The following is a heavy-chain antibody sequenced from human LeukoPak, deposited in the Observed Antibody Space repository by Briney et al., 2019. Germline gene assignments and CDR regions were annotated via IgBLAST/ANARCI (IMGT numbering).Heavy chain of an antibody. CDR1: GFTFSSYE. D-gene: IGHD5-12*01. Sequence: GGSLRLSCAASGFTFSSYEMNWVRQAPGKGLEWVSYISRSRSTIYYADSVKGRFTISRDNAKNSLYLQMSSLRAEDTAVYYCARSGYDVVFDCWGQGTLVTVSS. CDR3: ARSGYDVVFDC. J-gene: IGHJ4*02. V-gene: IGHV3-48*03. CDR2: ISRSRSTI.